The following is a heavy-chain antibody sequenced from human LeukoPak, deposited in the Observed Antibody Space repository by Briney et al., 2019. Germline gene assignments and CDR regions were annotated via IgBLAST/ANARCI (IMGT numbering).Heavy chain of an antibody. CDR1: GGSISSYY. CDR2: IYTSGSN. J-gene: IGHJ5*02. V-gene: IGHV4-4*07. CDR3: ARDTRIAAAAPGWFDP. Sequence: PSETLSLTCTVSGGSISSYYWSWIRQPAGKGLEWIGRIYTSGSNNYNPSLKSRVTMSVDTSKNQFSLKLSSVTAADTAVYYCARDTRIAAAAPGWFDPWGQGTLVTVSS. D-gene: IGHD6-13*01.